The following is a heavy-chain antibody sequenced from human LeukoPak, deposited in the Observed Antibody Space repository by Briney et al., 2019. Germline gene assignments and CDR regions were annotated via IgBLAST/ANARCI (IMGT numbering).Heavy chain of an antibody. CDR3: ARVGSPVDTGRNWFDP. CDR1: GGSFSGYY. V-gene: IGHV4-34*01. J-gene: IGHJ5*02. CDR2: INHSGST. Sequence: KPSETLSLTCAVYGGSFSGYYWSWLRQPPGKGLEWIGEINHSGSTNYNPSLKSRVTISVDTSKNQFSLKLSSVTAADTAVYYCARVGSPVDTGRNWFDPWGQGTLVTVSS. D-gene: IGHD5-18*01.